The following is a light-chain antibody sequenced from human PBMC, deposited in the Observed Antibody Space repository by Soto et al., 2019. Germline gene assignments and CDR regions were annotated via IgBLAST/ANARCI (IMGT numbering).Light chain of an antibody. Sequence: DIQMTQSPSSLSASVGDRITITCRPSQTISNYLHWYQQKSGKAPKLLISSASTLHSGVPARLSGNASATEFTLTISSLQPDDCATYYCQQSYSSPFTFGQGTRVEI. CDR2: SAS. V-gene: IGKV1-39*01. CDR1: QTISNY. CDR3: QQSYSSPFT. J-gene: IGKJ2*01.